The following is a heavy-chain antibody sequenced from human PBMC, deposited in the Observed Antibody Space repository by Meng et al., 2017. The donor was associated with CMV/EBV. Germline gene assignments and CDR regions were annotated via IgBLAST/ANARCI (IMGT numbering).Heavy chain of an antibody. CDR1: GYSISSGYY. J-gene: IGHJ4*02. CDR3: ARVRRITMIVD. Sequence: SCPVSGYSISSGYYWGWIRQPPGKGLEWIGSIYHSGSTYYNPSLKSRVTISVDTSKNQFSLKLSSVTAADTAVYYCARVRRITMIVDWGQGTLVTVSS. V-gene: IGHV4-38-2*02. CDR2: IYHSGST. D-gene: IGHD3-22*01.